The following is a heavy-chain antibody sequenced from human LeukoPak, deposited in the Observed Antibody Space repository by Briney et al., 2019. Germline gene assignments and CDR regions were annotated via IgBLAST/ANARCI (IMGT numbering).Heavy chain of an antibody. CDR2: ISFSGSDT. Sequence: GGSLRLSCAASGFTFRNYAMSWVHQAPGKGLEWASAISFSGSDTYYADSVKGRFTISRDNSKNTLYLQMNSLRADDTAVYYCAKGGSIGSYFVAFDYWGQGTLVTVSS. CDR1: GFTFRNYA. D-gene: IGHD1-26*01. V-gene: IGHV3-23*01. J-gene: IGHJ4*02. CDR3: AKGGSIGSYFVAFDY.